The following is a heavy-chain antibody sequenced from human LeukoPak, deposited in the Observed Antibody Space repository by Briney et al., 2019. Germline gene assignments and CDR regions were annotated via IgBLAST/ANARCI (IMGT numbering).Heavy chain of an antibody. V-gene: IGHV3-21*01. CDR3: ARSVGDPYHFDY. Sequence: GGSLRLSCAASGFTFSSYAMSWVRQAPGKGLERVSSISSSSSYTYYADSMKGRFTISRDNTKNSLYLQMNSLRAEDTAVYYCARSVGDPYHFDYWGQGTLVTVSS. J-gene: IGHJ4*02. CDR1: GFTFSSYA. CDR2: ISSSSSYT. D-gene: IGHD1-26*01.